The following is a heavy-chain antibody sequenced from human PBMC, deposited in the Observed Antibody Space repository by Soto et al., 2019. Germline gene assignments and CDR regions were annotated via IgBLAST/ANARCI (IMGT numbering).Heavy chain of an antibody. J-gene: IGHJ4*02. Sequence: GGSLRLSCAASGFTFSSYGMHWVRQAPGKGLEWVAVISYDGSNKYYADSVKGRFTISRDNSKNTLYLQMNSLRAEDTAVYYCAKGYIAVADNYFDYWGQGTLVTVSS. CDR2: ISYDGSNK. CDR3: AKGYIAVADNYFDY. V-gene: IGHV3-30*18. D-gene: IGHD6-19*01. CDR1: GFTFSSYG.